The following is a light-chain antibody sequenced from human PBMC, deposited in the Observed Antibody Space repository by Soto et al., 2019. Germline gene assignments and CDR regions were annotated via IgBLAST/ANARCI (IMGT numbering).Light chain of an antibody. CDR2: RAS. CDR1: RSVSSNY. Sequence: EIVLTQSPGTLSLSPGETATLSCRASRSVSSNYLAWYQQRPGQAPRLLINRASNRATGIPDRLTGSGSGTDFTLTINRLEPADFAVYYCQHYGSSPRTFGQGTKVDIK. V-gene: IGKV3-20*01. J-gene: IGKJ1*01. CDR3: QHYGSSPRT.